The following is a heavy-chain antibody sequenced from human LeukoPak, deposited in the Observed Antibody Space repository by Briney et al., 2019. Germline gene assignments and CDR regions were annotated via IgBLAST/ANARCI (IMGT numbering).Heavy chain of an antibody. CDR1: GFTFDNYG. Sequence: PGGSLRLSCAAYGFTFDNYGMSWVRQAPGKGLEWVSGINWNGGSTGYADSVKGRFTISRDNAKNSLYLQMNSLRAEDTALYYCARIDTYYYDSSGYYSAFDIWGQGTIVTVSS. CDR2: INWNGGST. V-gene: IGHV3-20*04. CDR3: ARIDTYYYDSSGYYSAFDI. D-gene: IGHD3-22*01. J-gene: IGHJ3*02.